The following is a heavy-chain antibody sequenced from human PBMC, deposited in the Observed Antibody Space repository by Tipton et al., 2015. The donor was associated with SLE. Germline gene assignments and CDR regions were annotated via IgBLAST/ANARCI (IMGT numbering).Heavy chain of an antibody. CDR3: ARERTSETEFWCLDF. Sequence: TLSLTCTVSNGSIRNYYWSWIRQAPGKALEWIGYISYSGTTNYSPSLKSRVTLSVDTSKNQFSLKLSSVTAADTAVYYCARERTSETEFWCLDFWGRGTLVTVSS. CDR1: NGSIRNYY. J-gene: IGHJ2*01. CDR2: ISYSGTT. D-gene: IGHD3-10*01. V-gene: IGHV4-59*01.